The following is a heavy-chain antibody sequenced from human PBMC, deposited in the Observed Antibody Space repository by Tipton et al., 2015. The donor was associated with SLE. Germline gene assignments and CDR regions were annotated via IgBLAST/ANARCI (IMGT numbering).Heavy chain of an antibody. CDR2: INHSGST. V-gene: IGHV4-34*01. CDR3: ARDEYRCDTTGYHLLGHFDF. CDR1: GGSFSGYY. D-gene: IGHD3-22*01. J-gene: IGHJ4*02. Sequence: TLSLTCAVYGGSFSGYYWSWIRQPPGKGLEWIGEINHSGSTNYNPSLKSRVTISVDTSKNQFSLNLSSVTAADTAVYYCARDEYRCDTTGYHLLGHFDFWGQGTLVTVSS.